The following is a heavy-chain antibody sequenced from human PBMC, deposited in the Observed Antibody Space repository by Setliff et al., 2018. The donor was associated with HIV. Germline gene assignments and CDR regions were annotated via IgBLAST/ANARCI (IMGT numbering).Heavy chain of an antibody. D-gene: IGHD1-1*01. Sequence: PSETLSLTCAVSGGSLRLSCVDSGITFSSYSMYWVRQAPGKGLEWIGYIYYTGNTYYNPSLKSRVTISADTSRNQFSLKLSSVTAADTAVYYCARDKSGTGGPKYFFDYWGQGTLVTVSS. CDR2: IYYTGNT. CDR3: ARDKSGTGGPKYFFDY. CDR1: GGSLRLSCVDSGITFSSYS. J-gene: IGHJ4*02. V-gene: IGHV4-31*11.